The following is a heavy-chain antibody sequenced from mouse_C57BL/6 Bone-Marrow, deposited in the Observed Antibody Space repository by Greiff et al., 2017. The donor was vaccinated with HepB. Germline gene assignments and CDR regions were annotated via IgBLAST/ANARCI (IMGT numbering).Heavy chain of an antibody. V-gene: IGHV1-82*01. J-gene: IGHJ2*01. CDR2: IYPGDGDT. Sequence: QVQLQQSGPELVKPGASVKISCKASGYAFSSSWMNWVKQRPGKGLEWIGRIYPGDGDTNYNGKFKGKATLTADKSSSTAYMQLSSLTSEDSAVYFCARSPEGFDYWGQGTTLTVSS. CDR3: ARSPEGFDY. CDR1: GYAFSSSW.